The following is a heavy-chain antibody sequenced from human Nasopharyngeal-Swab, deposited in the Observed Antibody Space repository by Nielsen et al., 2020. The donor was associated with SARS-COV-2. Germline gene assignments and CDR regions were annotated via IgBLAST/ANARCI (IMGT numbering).Heavy chain of an antibody. Sequence: WVRQAPGQGLEWMGWINTNTGNPTYAQGFTGRFVFSLDTSVSTAYLQISSLKAEDTAVYYCARRKYYDILTGYYTDNWFDPWGQGTLVTVSS. CDR2: INTNTGNP. V-gene: IGHV7-4-1*02. CDR3: ARRKYYDILTGYYTDNWFDP. J-gene: IGHJ5*02. D-gene: IGHD3-9*01.